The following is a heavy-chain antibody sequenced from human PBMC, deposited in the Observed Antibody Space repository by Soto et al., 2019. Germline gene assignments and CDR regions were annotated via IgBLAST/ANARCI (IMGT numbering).Heavy chain of an antibody. D-gene: IGHD3-9*01. CDR3: ARGPPLRYFDWFVV. V-gene: IGHV4-30-4*01. J-gene: IGHJ6*02. CDR1: GGSISSGDYY. Sequence: QVQLQESGPGLVKPSQTLSLTCTVSGGSISSGDYYWSWIRQPPGKGLEWIGYIYYSGSTYYNPSLKIRVTISVDTSTNQFSLKLSSVTAADTAVYYCARGPPLRYFDWFVVWGQGNTVTVSS. CDR2: IYYSGST.